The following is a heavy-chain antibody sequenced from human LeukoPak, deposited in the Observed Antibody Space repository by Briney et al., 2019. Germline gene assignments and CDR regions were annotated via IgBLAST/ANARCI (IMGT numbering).Heavy chain of an antibody. V-gene: IGHV1-69*13. Sequence: GASVKVSRKASGGTFSSYAISWVRQAPGQGLEWMGGIIPIFGTANYAQKFQGRVTITADESTSTAYMELSSLRSDDTAVYYCARGQYIVVVPAAISGRGAFDIWGQGTMVNVSS. CDR2: IIPIFGTA. CDR3: ARGQYIVVVPAAISGRGAFDI. J-gene: IGHJ3*02. D-gene: IGHD2-2*01. CDR1: GGTFSSYA.